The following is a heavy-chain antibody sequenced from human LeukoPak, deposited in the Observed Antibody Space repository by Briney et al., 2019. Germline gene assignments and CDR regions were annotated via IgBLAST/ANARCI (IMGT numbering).Heavy chain of an antibody. D-gene: IGHD6-13*01. J-gene: IGHJ5*02. CDR2: INHSGST. CDR1: GGSFSGYY. Sequence: SETLSLTCAVYGGSFSGYYWSWIRQPPGKGLEWIGEINHSGSTNYNASLKSRVTISVDTSKKQFSLKLSSVNAADTAVYYCARTRIAAAGINWFDPWGQGTLVTVSS. V-gene: IGHV4-34*01. CDR3: ARTRIAAAGINWFDP.